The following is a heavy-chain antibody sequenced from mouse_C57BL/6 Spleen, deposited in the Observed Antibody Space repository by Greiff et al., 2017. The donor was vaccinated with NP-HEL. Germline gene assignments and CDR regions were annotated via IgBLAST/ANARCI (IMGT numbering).Heavy chain of an antibody. CDR3: ARDGDSSGYWAMDY. V-gene: IGHV5-4*01. D-gene: IGHD3-2*02. Sequence: EVMLVESGGGLVKPGGSLKLSCAASGFTFSSYAMSWVRQTPEKRLEWVATISDGGSYTYYPDNVKGRFTISRDNAKNNLYLQMSHLKSEDTAMYYCARDGDSSGYWAMDYWGQGTSVTVSS. CDR1: GFTFSSYA. CDR2: ISDGGSYT. J-gene: IGHJ4*01.